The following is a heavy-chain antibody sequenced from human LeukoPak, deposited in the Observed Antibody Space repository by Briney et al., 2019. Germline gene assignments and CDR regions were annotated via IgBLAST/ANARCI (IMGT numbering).Heavy chain of an antibody. CDR3: ASYPGWSNYYFDY. CDR1: GGSISIYY. Sequence: SETLSLTCSVSGGSISIYYWSWIRQPAGKGLEWIGRIYTSGSTNYNPSLKSRVTISVDTSKNQFSLKLSSVTAADTAVYYCASYPGWSNYYFDYWGQGTLVTVSS. CDR2: IYTSGST. D-gene: IGHD2-15*01. J-gene: IGHJ4*02. V-gene: IGHV4-4*07.